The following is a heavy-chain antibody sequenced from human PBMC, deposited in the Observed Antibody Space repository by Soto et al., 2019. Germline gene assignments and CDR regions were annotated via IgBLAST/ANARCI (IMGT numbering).Heavy chain of an antibody. CDR1: GFTFDDYT. V-gene: IGHV3-43*01. CDR3: ARVAGGRLRWCDY. J-gene: IGHJ4*02. CDR2: ISWDGGST. D-gene: IGHD4-17*01. Sequence: GSLRLSCAASGFTFDDYTMHWVRQAPGKGLEWVSLISWDGGSTYYADSVKGRFTISRDNSKNSLYLQMNSLRTEDTALYYCARVAGGRLRWCDYWGQGTLVTVSS.